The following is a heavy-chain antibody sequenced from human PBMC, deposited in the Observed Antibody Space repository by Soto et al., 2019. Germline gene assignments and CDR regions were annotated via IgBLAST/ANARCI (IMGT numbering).Heavy chain of an antibody. CDR1: GGSFSSYA. V-gene: IGHV1-69*13. J-gene: IGHJ4*02. Sequence: SVKVSCKASGGSFSSYAISWVRQAPGQGLEWMGGIIPIFGTANYAQKFQGRVTITADESTSTAYMELSSLRSEDTAVYYCARGLNYYDSSGYPGWGQGTLVTVSS. CDR2: IIPIFGTA. D-gene: IGHD3-22*01. CDR3: ARGLNYYDSSGYPG.